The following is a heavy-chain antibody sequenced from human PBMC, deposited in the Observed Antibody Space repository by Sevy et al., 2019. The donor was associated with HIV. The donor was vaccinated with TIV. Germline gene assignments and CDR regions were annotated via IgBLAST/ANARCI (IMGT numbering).Heavy chain of an antibody. Sequence: GGSLRLSCAASGFTFNNYWMSWVRQAPGRGLEWVANIKQDGSEKYNVDSVKGRFTISRDNAKNSMYLQMNSLRAEDTAVYYCAREREGWELWGHYFEYWGQGTLVTVSS. V-gene: IGHV3-7*01. CDR3: AREREGWELWGHYFEY. CDR2: IKQDGSEK. D-gene: IGHD1-26*01. CDR1: GFTFNNYW. J-gene: IGHJ4*02.